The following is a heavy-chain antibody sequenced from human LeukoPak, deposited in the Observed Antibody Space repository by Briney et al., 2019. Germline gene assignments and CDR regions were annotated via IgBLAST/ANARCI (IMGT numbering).Heavy chain of an antibody. CDR1: GYTFTSYG. CDR3: ARCMVRGVIMNKWFDP. D-gene: IGHD3-10*01. CDR2: ISAYTGNT. V-gene: IGHV1-18*01. J-gene: IGHJ5*02. Sequence: ASVKVSCKASGYTFTSYGISWVRQAPGQGLEWMGWISAYTGNTDYAQKFQGRVTMTTDTSTSTANMELRSLRSDDTAVYYCARCMVRGVIMNKWFDPWGQGTLVTVSS.